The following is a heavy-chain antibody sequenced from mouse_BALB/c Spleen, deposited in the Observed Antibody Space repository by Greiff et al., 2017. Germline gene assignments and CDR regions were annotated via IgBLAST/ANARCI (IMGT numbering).Heavy chain of an antibody. D-gene: IGHD3-3*01. J-gene: IGHJ3*01. Sequence: EVNVVESGGGLVKPGGSLKLSCAASGFTFSDYYMYWVRQTPEKRLEWVATISDGGSYTYYPDSVKGRFTISRDNAKNNLYLQMSSLKSEDTAMYYCARARGRGFAYWGQGTLVTVSA. V-gene: IGHV5-4*02. CDR1: GFTFSDYY. CDR3: ARARGRGFAY. CDR2: ISDGGSYT.